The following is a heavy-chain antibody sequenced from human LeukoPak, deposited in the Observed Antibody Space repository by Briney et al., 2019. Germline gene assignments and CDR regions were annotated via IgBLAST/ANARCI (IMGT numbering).Heavy chain of an antibody. CDR2: ISYDASDK. D-gene: IGHD5-18*01. CDR1: GFTFTNYG. V-gene: IGHV3-30*03. J-gene: IGHJ4*02. CDR3: ARGYSYFDY. Sequence: GGSLRLSCAASGFTFTNYGMHWVRQAPGEGLEWVAVISYDASDKYYKDSVKGRFTISRDNSKNTLSLQMNSPRADDTALYYCARGYSYFDYWGQGTLVTVSS.